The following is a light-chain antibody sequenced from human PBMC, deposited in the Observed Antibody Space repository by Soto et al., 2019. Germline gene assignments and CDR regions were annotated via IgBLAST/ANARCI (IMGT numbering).Light chain of an antibody. CDR1: QDIGSY. J-gene: IGKJ4*02. CDR2: DAS. V-gene: IGKV1-13*02. CDR3: QQYNSYPVT. Sequence: AIQMTHSPSSLSASVGDRVTITCRARQDIGSYLAWYQQKPGKAPKLLIHDASSWESGVPSRFSGSGSGTDFTLTISSLQPDDFAAYYCQQYNSYPVTFGGGTKVDIK.